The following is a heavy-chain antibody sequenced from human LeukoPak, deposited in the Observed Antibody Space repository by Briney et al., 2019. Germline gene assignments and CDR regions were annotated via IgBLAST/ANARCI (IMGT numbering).Heavy chain of an antibody. D-gene: IGHD2-2*01. V-gene: IGHV4-59*01. J-gene: IGHJ6*03. Sequence: SETLSLTCLVSGGSMKRSYWTWIRQAPAQGLEWIGNIDDSGNTNYSPSLKSRVTISLDTSKNQYSLTVTSVTAADRALYFCARDSSPAALPYMDAWGKGTTVTVSS. CDR3: ARDSSPAALPYMDA. CDR1: GGSMKRSY. CDR2: IDDSGNT.